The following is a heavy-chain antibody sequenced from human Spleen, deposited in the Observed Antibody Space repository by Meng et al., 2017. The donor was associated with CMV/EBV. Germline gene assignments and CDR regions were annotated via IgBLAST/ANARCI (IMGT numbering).Heavy chain of an antibody. D-gene: IGHD6-19*01. CDR2: NNHSGST. V-gene: IGHV4-34*01. J-gene: IGHJ4*02. CDR3: ARGIAVALV. Sequence: SETLSLTCAVYGGSFSGYYWSWIRQPPGKGLEWIGENNHSGSTNYNPSLKSRVTISVDTSKNQFSLKLSSVTAADTAVYYCARGIAVALVWGQGTLVTVSS. CDR1: GGSFSGYY.